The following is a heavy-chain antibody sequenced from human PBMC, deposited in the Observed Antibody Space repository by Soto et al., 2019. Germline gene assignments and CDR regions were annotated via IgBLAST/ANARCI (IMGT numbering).Heavy chain of an antibody. J-gene: IGHJ4*02. D-gene: IGHD3-10*01. CDR1: GFTFSSYW. Sequence: PGGSLRLSCAASGFTFSSYWMHWVRQAPGKGLVWVSRINRDGTTTHYADSVKGRITISRDNARNTLSLQMNSLRAEDTAVYYCARAYYGSGNYWLDYWGQGTLVTVSS. V-gene: IGHV3-74*01. CDR3: ARAYYGSGNYWLDY. CDR2: INRDGTTT.